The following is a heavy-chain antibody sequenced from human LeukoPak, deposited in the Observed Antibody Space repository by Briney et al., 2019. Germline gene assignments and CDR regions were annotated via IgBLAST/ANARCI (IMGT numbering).Heavy chain of an antibody. CDR2: ISSSGSII. D-gene: IGHD6-13*01. Sequence: GGSLRLSCVASGFTFSDYYMSWIRQAPGKGLEWISYISSSGSIIYYADSVKGRFTISRDNAKNSLYLQMNSLRAEDTAVYYCARARYSSSWYLYYYYMDVWGKGTTVTVSS. CDR1: GFTFSDYY. CDR3: ARARYSSSWYLYYYYMDV. V-gene: IGHV3-11*04. J-gene: IGHJ6*03.